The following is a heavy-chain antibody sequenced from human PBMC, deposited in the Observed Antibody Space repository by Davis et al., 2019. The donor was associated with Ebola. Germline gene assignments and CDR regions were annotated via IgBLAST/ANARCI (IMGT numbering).Heavy chain of an antibody. J-gene: IGHJ4*02. Sequence: MPSETLSLTCAVSGGSISSSNWWSWVRQPPGKGLEWIGEIYHSGSTNYNPSLKSRVTISVDKSKNQFSLKLSSVTAADTAVYYCARAPSGYDLYFDYWGQGTLVTVSS. CDR1: GGSISSSNW. V-gene: IGHV4-4*02. CDR2: IYHSGST. D-gene: IGHD5-12*01. CDR3: ARAPSGYDLYFDY.